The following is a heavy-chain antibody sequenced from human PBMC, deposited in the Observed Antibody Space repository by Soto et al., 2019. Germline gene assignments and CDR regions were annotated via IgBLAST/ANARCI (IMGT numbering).Heavy chain of an antibody. CDR3: ATSEYSCLSINWFDP. CDR2: IYNGGHT. CDR1: GGSVDSVNHY. Sequence: SETLSLTCSVSGGSVDSVNHYWSWIRQPPGKGLEWIGYIYNGGHTFYNPSLKSRVKILVDKSRNQFSLRLSSVTAADTAVYFCATSEYSCLSINWFDPWGQGALVTVSS. V-gene: IGHV4-30-4*01. D-gene: IGHD6-6*01. J-gene: IGHJ5*02.